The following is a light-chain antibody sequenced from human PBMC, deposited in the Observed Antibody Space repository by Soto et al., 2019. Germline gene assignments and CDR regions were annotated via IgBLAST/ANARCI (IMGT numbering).Light chain of an antibody. CDR2: WAS. CDR1: QSISRY. Sequence: DIQMTQSPSSLSASVGDRITITCRASQSISRYLNWYQQKPGQPPKLVISWASTRESGVPDRFSGSGSGTHFTLTISSLRAEDVAVYYCQQYYTTPWTFGQGTKVDIK. V-gene: IGKV4-1*01. J-gene: IGKJ1*01. CDR3: QQYYTTPWT.